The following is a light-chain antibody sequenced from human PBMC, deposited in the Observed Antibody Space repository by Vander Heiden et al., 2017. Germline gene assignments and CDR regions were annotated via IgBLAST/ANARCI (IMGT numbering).Light chain of an antibody. CDR3: QQNFKTPT. J-gene: IGKJ1*01. Sequence: DIQMTQSPSSLSASVGDRVTISCRASQSINSYLNWYQQKPGKAPKLLIYAASRVQNGAPSRFSGSGSATDFTLTINSLQPEDFATYYCQQNFKTPTFGQGTKVEIK. V-gene: IGKV1-39*01. CDR2: AAS. CDR1: QSINSY.